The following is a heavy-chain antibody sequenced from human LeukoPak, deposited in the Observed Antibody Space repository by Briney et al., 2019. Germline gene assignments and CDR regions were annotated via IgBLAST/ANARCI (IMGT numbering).Heavy chain of an antibody. CDR3: ARRRYYDGSGYLE. J-gene: IGHJ1*01. CDR1: GDSVSRSDSY. V-gene: IGHV4-39*01. D-gene: IGHD3-22*01. CDR2: IYHSGRT. Sequence: SETLSLTCSVSGDSVSRSDSYWDWIRQPPGKGLEWIGPIYHSGRTYYSPSLKSRVTMSVAPSNNQFALNLRSVTAADTEVYDCARRRYYDGSGYLEWGQGTLLSVSS.